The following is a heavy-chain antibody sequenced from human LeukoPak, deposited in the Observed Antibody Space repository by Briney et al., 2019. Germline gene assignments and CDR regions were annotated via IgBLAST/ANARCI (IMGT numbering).Heavy chain of an antibody. Sequence: PSETLSLTCAVSGYSISSGYYWGWIRQPPGKGLEWVAVIWYDGSNKYYADSVKGRFTISRDNSKNTLYLQMNSLRAEDTAVYYCAKDGANWGQGTMVTVSS. CDR1: GYSISSGYY. CDR2: IWYDGSNK. CDR3: AKDGAN. D-gene: IGHD1-26*01. J-gene: IGHJ3*01. V-gene: IGHV3-33*06.